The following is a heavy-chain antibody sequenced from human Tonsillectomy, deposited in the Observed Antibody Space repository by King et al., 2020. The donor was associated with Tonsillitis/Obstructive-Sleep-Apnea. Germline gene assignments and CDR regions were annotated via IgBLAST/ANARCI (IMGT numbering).Heavy chain of an antibody. CDR1: GGSFSGYY. CDR3: GTNAGDYYYYMDV. J-gene: IGHJ6*03. D-gene: IGHD2-2*01. Sequence: VQLQQWGAGLLKPSETLSLTCGVYGGSFSGYYWSWIRQPPGKGLEWIGEINHSGSTDYNSSLKSRVTISRETSKNQFSLRLTSVTAADTAVYYCGTNAGDYYYYMDVWGKGTTVTVSS. CDR2: INHSGST. V-gene: IGHV4-34*01.